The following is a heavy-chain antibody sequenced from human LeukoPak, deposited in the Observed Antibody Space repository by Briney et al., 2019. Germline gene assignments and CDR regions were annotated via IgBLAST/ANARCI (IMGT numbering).Heavy chain of an antibody. D-gene: IGHD6-13*01. CDR1: GFTFSSYS. V-gene: IGHV3-21*01. CDR2: ISSSSSYI. CDR3: ARDLKYSSSWYLAAFDI. J-gene: IGHJ3*02. Sequence: GGSLRLSCAASGFTFSSYSMNWVRQAPGKGLEWVSSISSSSSYIYYADSVKGRFTISRDNAKNSLYLQMNSLRAEDTAVYYCARDLKYSSSWYLAAFDIWGQGTMVTASS.